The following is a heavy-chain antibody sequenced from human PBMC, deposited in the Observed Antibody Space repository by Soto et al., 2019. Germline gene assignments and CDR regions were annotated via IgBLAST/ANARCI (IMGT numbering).Heavy chain of an antibody. CDR2: IHSDGSST. Sequence: EVQLLESGGGLVQPGESLRLSCAASGFTFSYYWMHWVRQAPGMGLVWVSRIHSDGSSTTYADSVKGRFTISRDNARNTLYLQMNSLRAEDTAXYYXXRGDRGAFDLWGQGTVLTVSS. CDR3: XRGDRGAFDL. CDR1: GFTFSYYW. J-gene: IGHJ3*01. D-gene: IGHD1-26*01. V-gene: IGHV3-74*01.